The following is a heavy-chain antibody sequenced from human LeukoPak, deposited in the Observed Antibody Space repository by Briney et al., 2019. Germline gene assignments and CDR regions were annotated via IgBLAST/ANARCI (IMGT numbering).Heavy chain of an antibody. CDR1: GGSFSGYY. CDR3: ASPNLYTVGIGTVITSGPKYV. V-gene: IGHV4-34*01. CDR2: INHSGST. Sequence: SETLSLTCAVYGGSFSGYYWSWIRQPPGKGLEWIGEINHSGSTNYNPSLKSRVTISVDTSNNQFSLKLSSVTAADTAVYYCASPNLYTVGIGTVITSGPKYVWGQGTTVTVS. D-gene: IGHD4-11*01. J-gene: IGHJ6*02.